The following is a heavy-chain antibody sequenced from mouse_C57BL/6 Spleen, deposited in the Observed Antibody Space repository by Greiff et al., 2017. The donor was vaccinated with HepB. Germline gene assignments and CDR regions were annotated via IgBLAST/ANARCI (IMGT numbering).Heavy chain of an antibody. D-gene: IGHD4-1*01. J-gene: IGHJ1*03. CDR1: GYSFTSSW. V-gene: IGHV1-82*01. CDR2: IYPGDGDT. Sequence: VQLQQSGPELVKPGASVKISCKASGYSFTSSWMNWVKQSPGKGLEWIGGIYPGDGDTNYNVKFKGKATLTADKSASTAYMQLSSLTSEDSAVYFCAREDWEGDFDVWGTGTTVTVAS. CDR3: AREDWEGDFDV.